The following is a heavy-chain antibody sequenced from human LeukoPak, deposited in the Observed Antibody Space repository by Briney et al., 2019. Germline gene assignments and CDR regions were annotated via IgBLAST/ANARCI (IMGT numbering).Heavy chain of an antibody. CDR3: ARGWNIFDP. CDR2: VYYTGST. V-gene: IGHV4-59*08. D-gene: IGHD1/OR15-1a*01. Sequence: PSETLSLTCTVSGGSISSYYWSWIRQPPGKGLEWIGYVYYTGSTSYNPPLESRVTISLDTSKNQVSLMVTAVTAADTALYYCARGWNIFDPWGQGTLVTVSS. J-gene: IGHJ5*02. CDR1: GGSISSYY.